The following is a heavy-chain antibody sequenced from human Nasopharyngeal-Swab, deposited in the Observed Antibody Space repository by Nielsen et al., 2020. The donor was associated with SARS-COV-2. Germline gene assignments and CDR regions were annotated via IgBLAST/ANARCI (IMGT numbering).Heavy chain of an antibody. CDR1: GGSISSYY. CDR3: ARERLAVTTFPDYYYYYYMDV. D-gene: IGHD4-17*01. Sequence: SETLSLTCTVSGGSISSYYWSWIRQPPGKGLEWIGYIYYSGSTNYNPSLKSRVTISVDTSKNQFSLKLSSVTAADTAVYYCARERLAVTTFPDYYYYYYMDVWGKGTTVTVSS. J-gene: IGHJ6*03. CDR2: IYYSGST. V-gene: IGHV4-59*12.